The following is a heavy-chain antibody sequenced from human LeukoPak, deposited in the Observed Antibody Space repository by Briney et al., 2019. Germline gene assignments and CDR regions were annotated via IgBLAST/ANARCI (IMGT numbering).Heavy chain of an antibody. J-gene: IGHJ4*02. CDR2: ISGSSGNT. Sequence: PGGSLRLSCAASGFTFSSYAMSWVRQAPGKGLEWVSAISGSSGNTYYTDSVKGRFTISRDNAKNSLYLQMNSLRAEDTAVYYCARELAAADGDFDYWGQGTLVTVSS. D-gene: IGHD6-13*01. CDR1: GFTFSSYA. V-gene: IGHV3-23*01. CDR3: ARELAAADGDFDY.